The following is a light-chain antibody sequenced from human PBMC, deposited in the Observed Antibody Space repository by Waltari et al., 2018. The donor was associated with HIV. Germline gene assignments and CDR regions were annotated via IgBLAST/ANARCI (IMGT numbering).Light chain of an antibody. CDR3: SSYTSLTTLV. CDR2: EVT. CDR1: SGAGHNYNY. V-gene: IGLV2-14*01. J-gene: IGLJ3*02. Sequence: QSALTQPASLSGSPGQSITFSCTGSSGAGHNYNYVSWYQQHPGKAPKLIIYEVTKRPSGVSSRFSGSKSGNTASLTISGLQPDDEAHYYCSSYTSLTTLVFGGGTKVTVL.